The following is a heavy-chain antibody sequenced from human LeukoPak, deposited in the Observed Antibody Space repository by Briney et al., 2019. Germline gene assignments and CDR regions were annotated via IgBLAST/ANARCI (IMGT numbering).Heavy chain of an antibody. V-gene: IGHV3-30*02. CDR2: IWYGGSNK. CDR3: AKEAYCSSTSCRSPIAAPGYFDL. J-gene: IGHJ2*01. Sequence: GGSLRLSCAASGFTFSSYGMHWVRQAPGKGLEWVAVIWYGGSNKYYADSVRSRFTISRDNSKNTLYLQMNSLRDEDTAVYYCAKEAYCSSTSCRSPIAAPGYFDLWGRGTLVTVSS. CDR1: GFTFSSYG. D-gene: IGHD2-2*01.